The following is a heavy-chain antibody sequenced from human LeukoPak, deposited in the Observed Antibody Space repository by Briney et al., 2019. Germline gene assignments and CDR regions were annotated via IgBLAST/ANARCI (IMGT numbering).Heavy chain of an antibody. CDR3: ARDDPYYEILTGYYRGYYFDY. V-gene: IGHV3-48*03. J-gene: IGHJ4*02. D-gene: IGHD3-9*01. Sequence: PGGSLRLSCAASGFTFSSYAMSWVRQAPGKGLEWVSYISSSGSTIYYADSVKGRFTISRDNAKNSLYLQMNSLRAGDAAVYYCARDDPYYEILTGYYRGYYFDYWGQGTLVTVSS. CDR2: ISSSGSTI. CDR1: GFTFSSYA.